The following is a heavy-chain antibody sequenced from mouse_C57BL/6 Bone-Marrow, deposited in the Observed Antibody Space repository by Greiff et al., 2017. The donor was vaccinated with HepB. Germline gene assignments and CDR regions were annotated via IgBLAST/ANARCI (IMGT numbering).Heavy chain of an antibody. J-gene: IGHJ2*01. V-gene: IGHV14-4*01. D-gene: IGHD1-1*01. CDR1: GFNIKDDY. CDR3: TLTTVVATPFDY. Sequence: VQLQQSGADLVRPGASVKLSCTASGFNIKDDYMHWVKQRPEQGLEWIGWIDPENGDTEYASKFQGKATITADTSSNTAYLQLSSLTSEDTAVYYCTLTTVVATPFDYWGQGTTLTVSS. CDR2: IDPENGDT.